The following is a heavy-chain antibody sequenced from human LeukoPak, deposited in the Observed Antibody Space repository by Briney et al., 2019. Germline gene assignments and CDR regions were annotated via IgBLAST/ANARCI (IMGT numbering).Heavy chain of an antibody. Sequence: ASVNVSCKASGYTFTDYYMHWMRQAPGQGLEWMGWINPKNGGTKYSQKFQGRVTMTRDASIRTAYMELGRLISDDTAVYYCARGPSSGSFDYWGQGTLVTVSS. J-gene: IGHJ4*02. CDR3: ARGPSSGSFDY. CDR1: GYTFTDYY. D-gene: IGHD6-19*01. CDR2: INPKNGGT. V-gene: IGHV1-2*02.